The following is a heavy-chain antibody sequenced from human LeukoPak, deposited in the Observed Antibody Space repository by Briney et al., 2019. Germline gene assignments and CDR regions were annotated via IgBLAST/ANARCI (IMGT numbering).Heavy chain of an antibody. D-gene: IGHD2-2*02. V-gene: IGHV1-2*02. CDR3: ARESHSSTSCYNY. CDR2: INPNSGGT. Sequence: ASVKVSCKASGYTFTGYYMHWVRQAPGQGLERMGWINPNSGGTNYAQKFQGRVTMTRDTSISTAYMELSRLRSDDTAVYYCARESHSSTSCYNYWGQGTLVTVSS. J-gene: IGHJ4*02. CDR1: GYTFTGYY.